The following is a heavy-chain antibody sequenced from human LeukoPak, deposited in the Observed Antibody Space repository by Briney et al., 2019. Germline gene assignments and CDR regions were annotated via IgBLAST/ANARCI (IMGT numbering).Heavy chain of an antibody. Sequence: GGSLRLSCAASGFTFSSYAMSWVRQAPGKGLEWVSAISGSGGSTYYADSVKGRFTISRDNSKNTLYLQMNSLRAEDTAVYYCAKSLGLSSGENKLPAFDYWGQGTLVTVSS. CDR3: AKSLGLSSGENKLPAFDY. D-gene: IGHD2-15*01. CDR2: ISGSGGST. CDR1: GFTFSSYA. J-gene: IGHJ4*02. V-gene: IGHV3-23*01.